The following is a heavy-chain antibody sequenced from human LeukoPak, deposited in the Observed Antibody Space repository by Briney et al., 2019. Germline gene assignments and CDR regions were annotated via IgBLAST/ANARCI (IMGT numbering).Heavy chain of an antibody. CDR3: ARSTGVVIIPCYYYGMDV. D-gene: IGHD3-3*01. CDR2: IYTSGST. Sequence: PSETLSLTCTVSGGSISSYYWSWIRQPARKGLEWIGRIYTSGSTNYNPSLKSRVTMSVDTTKNQFSLKLSSVTAADTAVYYCARSTGVVIIPCYYYGMDVWGQGTTVTVSS. V-gene: IGHV4-4*07. J-gene: IGHJ6*02. CDR1: GGSISSYY.